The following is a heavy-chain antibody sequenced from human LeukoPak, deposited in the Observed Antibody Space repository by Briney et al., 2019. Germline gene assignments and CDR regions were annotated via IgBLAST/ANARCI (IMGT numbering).Heavy chain of an antibody. D-gene: IGHD5-18*01. V-gene: IGHV3-21*01. CDR3: ARGYRYRPYDY. Sequence: GGSLRLSCAASGFTFSSYSMNWVRQAPGNGLEWVSSISSSSSYIYYADSVKGRFTISRDNAKNSLYLQMNRLRAEDAAVYYCARGYRYRPYDYWGQGTLVTVSS. J-gene: IGHJ4*02. CDR2: ISSSSSYI. CDR1: GFTFSSYS.